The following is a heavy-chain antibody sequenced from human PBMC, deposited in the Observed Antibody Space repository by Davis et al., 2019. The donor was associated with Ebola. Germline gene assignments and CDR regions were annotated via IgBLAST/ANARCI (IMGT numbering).Heavy chain of an antibody. CDR1: GFTFSSYA. Sequence: PGGSLRLSCAASGFTFSSYAMSWVRQAPGKGLEWVSAISGSGGSTYYADSVKGRFTISRDNSKNTLYLQMNSLRAEDTAVYYCAKARTPYSSGWQRPGDYWGQGTLVTVSS. D-gene: IGHD6-19*01. CDR2: ISGSGGST. V-gene: IGHV3-23*01. CDR3: AKARTPYSSGWQRPGDY. J-gene: IGHJ4*02.